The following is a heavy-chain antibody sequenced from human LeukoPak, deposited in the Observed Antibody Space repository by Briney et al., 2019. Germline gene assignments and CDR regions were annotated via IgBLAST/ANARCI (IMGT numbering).Heavy chain of an antibody. D-gene: IGHD6-13*01. V-gene: IGHV5-51*01. Sequence: GESLKISCKISGYKLTNNWIGWVRQMPGKGLEWMGIIYPGDSDTRYSPSFQGQVTISADKSISTAYLQWSSLKASDTAMYYCASGYSSSWYYFDYWGQGTLVTVSS. CDR3: ASGYSSSWYYFDY. CDR2: IYPGDSDT. J-gene: IGHJ4*02. CDR1: GYKLTNNW.